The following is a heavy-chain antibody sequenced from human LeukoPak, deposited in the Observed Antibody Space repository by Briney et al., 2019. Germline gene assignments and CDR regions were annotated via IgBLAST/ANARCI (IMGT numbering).Heavy chain of an antibody. V-gene: IGHV3-21*01. Sequence: GGSLRLSCAASGFTFSSYSMNWVRQAPGRGLEWVSSISSSSSYIYYADSVKGRFTISRDNAKNSLYLQMNSLRAEDTAVYYCARVPRSNWNEYWGQGTLVTVSS. D-gene: IGHD1-1*01. CDR3: ARVPRSNWNEY. J-gene: IGHJ4*02. CDR1: GFTFSSYS. CDR2: ISSSSSYI.